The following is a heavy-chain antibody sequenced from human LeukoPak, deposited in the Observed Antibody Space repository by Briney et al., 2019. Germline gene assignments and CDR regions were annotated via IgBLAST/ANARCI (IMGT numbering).Heavy chain of an antibody. J-gene: IGHJ4*02. V-gene: IGHV3-23*01. D-gene: IGHD3-22*01. Sequence: PGGSLRLSCAASGFTFSSYAMNWARQAPGKGLEWVSTITGNGGDTYYADSVKGRFTISRDNSKNTLYLQMNSLRAEDTAIYYCAKDPYVGGGYHFDSWGQGSLVTVSS. CDR1: GFTFSSYA. CDR2: ITGNGGDT. CDR3: AKDPYVGGGYHFDS.